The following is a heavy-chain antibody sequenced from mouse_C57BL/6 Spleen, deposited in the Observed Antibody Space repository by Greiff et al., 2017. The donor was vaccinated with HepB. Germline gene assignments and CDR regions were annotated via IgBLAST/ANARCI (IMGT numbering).Heavy chain of an antibody. CDR3: AKDLYYGSSYEGYAMDY. V-gene: IGHV2-5*01. Sequence: VMLVESGPGLVQPSQSLSITCTVSGFSLTSYGVHWVRQSPGKGLEWLGVIWRGGSTDYNAAFMSRLSITKDNSKSQVFFKMNSLQADDTAIYYCAKDLYYGSSYEGYAMDYWGQGTSVTVSS. J-gene: IGHJ4*01. CDR2: IWRGGST. D-gene: IGHD1-1*01. CDR1: GFSLTSYG.